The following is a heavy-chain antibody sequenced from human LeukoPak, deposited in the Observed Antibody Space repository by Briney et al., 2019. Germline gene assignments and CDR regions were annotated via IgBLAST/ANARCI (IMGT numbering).Heavy chain of an antibody. J-gene: IGHJ4*02. Sequence: GGSLRLSCAASGFTVSSNYMSWVRQAPGKGLEWVSVIYSGGSTYYADSVKGRFTISRDNSKNTLYLQMNSLRAEDPAVYYCASALLAAAGNDYWSQGTLVTVSS. D-gene: IGHD6-13*01. V-gene: IGHV3-66*01. CDR3: ASALLAAAGNDY. CDR2: IYSGGST. CDR1: GFTVSSNY.